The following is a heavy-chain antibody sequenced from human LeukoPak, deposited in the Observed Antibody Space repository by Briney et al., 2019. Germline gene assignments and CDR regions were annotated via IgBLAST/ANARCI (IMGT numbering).Heavy chain of an antibody. CDR1: EFTFSSYE. CDR3: ARAPTKFRRDWFDP. J-gene: IGHJ5*02. Sequence: PGGSLRLSCAASEFTFSSYEMNWIRQAPGKGLEWVSYISSSGSTIYYADSVKGRFTISRDNAKNSLYLQMNNLRVEDTAVYYCARAPTKFRRDWFDPWSQGTLVTVSS. CDR2: ISSSGSTI. V-gene: IGHV3-48*03. D-gene: IGHD3-9*01.